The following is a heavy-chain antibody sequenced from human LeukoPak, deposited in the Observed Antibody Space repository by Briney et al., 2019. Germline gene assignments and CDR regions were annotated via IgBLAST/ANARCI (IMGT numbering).Heavy chain of an antibody. V-gene: IGHV1-18*01. CDR2: MNPNSGNT. Sequence: ASVKVSCKASGYTFTSYDINWVRQATGQGLEWMGWMNPNSGNTNYAQKLQGRVTMTTDTSTSTAYMELRSLRSDDTAVYYRARSGRYSYGYYFDYWGQGTLVTVSS. J-gene: IGHJ4*02. CDR1: GYTFTSYD. CDR3: ARSGRYSYGYYFDY. D-gene: IGHD5-18*01.